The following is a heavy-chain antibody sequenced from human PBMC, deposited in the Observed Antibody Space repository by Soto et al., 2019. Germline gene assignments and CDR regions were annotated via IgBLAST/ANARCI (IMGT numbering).Heavy chain of an antibody. J-gene: IGHJ5*02. V-gene: IGHV3-30-3*01. D-gene: IGHD2-15*01. CDR3: ARDAEDIVFGWFDP. CDR1: GFTFSSYA. Sequence: PGGSLRLSCAASGFTFSSYAMTWFRQVPGKGLEWVAVISYDGSNKYYADSVKGRFTISRDNSKNTLYLQMNSLRAEDTAVYYCARDAEDIVFGWFDPWGQGT. CDR2: ISYDGSNK.